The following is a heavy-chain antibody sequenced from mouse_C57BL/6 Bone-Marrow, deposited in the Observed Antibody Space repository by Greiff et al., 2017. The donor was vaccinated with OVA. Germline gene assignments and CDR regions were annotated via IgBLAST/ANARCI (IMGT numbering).Heavy chain of an antibody. CDR2: IYPRDGST. V-gene: IGHV1-85*01. J-gene: IGHJ3*01. D-gene: IGHD2-14*01. CDR1: GYTFTSYD. CDR3: ARGRYQAWFAY. Sequence: QVQLQQSGPELVKPGASVKLSCKASGYTFTSYDINWVKQRPGQGLEWIGWIYPRDGSTKYNEKFKGKVTLTVDTSSSTAYMELHSLTSEDAAVYFCARGRYQAWFAYWGQGTLVTVSA.